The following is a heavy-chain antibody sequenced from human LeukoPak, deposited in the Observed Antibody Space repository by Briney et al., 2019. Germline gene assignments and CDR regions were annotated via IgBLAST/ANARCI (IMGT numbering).Heavy chain of an antibody. V-gene: IGHV4-39*01. CDR3: ARHAPIVVVPANLFDP. J-gene: IGHJ5*02. CDR1: GGSISSSSYY. CDR2: IYYSGST. Sequence: PSETLSLTCTVSGGSISSSSYYWGWIRQPPGRGLEWIGSIYYSGSTYYNPSLKSRVTISVDTSKNQFSLKLSSVTAADTAVYYCARHAPIVVVPANLFDPWGQGTLVTVSS. D-gene: IGHD2-2*01.